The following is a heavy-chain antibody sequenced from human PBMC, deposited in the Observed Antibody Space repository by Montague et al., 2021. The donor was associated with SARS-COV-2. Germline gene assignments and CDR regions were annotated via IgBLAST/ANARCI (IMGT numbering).Heavy chain of an antibody. CDR1: GFTVSTNY. Sequence: SLRLSCAASGFTVSTNYMSWVRQASGKGLEWISVIYSGGDTYYADSVKGRFTISRDNSKNTLYLQMNSLRAEDTAVYYCARGGGLRNYGMDVWGQGTTVTGSS. V-gene: IGHV3-53*01. D-gene: IGHD5-12*01. CDR2: IYSGGDT. CDR3: ARGGGLRNYGMDV. J-gene: IGHJ6*02.